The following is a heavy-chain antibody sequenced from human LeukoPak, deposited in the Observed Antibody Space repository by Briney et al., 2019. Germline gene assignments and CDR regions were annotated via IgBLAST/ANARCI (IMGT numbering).Heavy chain of an antibody. V-gene: IGHV5-51*01. CDR1: GYSFTTYW. CDR2: IYPHDSDT. Sequence: GESLKISCKTSGYSFTTYWIGWVRQMPGKGLEWMGIIYPHDSDTRYSPSFQGQVTISADKSISTAFLQWSSLKASDTAMYYCARQTSCYDTWGQGTLVTVSS. CDR3: ARQTSCYDT. J-gene: IGHJ5*02. D-gene: IGHD2-2*01.